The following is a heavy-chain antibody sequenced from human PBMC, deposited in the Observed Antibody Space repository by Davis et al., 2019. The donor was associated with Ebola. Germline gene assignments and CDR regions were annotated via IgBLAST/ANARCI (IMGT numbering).Heavy chain of an antibody. V-gene: IGHV3-23*01. D-gene: IGHD6-19*01. CDR1: GFTFDIYW. J-gene: IGHJ4*02. CDR2: ISGSGGNT. CDR3: AGRRGAVAGTGFDY. Sequence: PGGSLRLSCAASGFTFDIYWMSWVRQAPGRGLEWVSSISGSGGNTYYTDSVKGRFTISRDNSMNTLFLQMNSLRVEDTALYYCAGRRGAVAGTGFDYWGQGTLVTVSS.